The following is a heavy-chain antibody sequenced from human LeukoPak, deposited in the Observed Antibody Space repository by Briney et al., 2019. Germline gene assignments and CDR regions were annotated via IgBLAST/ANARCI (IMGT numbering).Heavy chain of an antibody. Sequence: SETLSLTCTVSGGSVSDYYWSWIRQSPGKGLEWIGYIYYTGSSSYNPSLRSRVTISADTSKNQFSLKLSSVTAADTAVYYCARDRGSAKPDYWGQGTLVTVSS. V-gene: IGHV4-59*02. CDR2: IYYTGSS. CDR3: ARDRGSAKPDY. D-gene: IGHD3-10*01. J-gene: IGHJ4*02. CDR1: GGSVSDYY.